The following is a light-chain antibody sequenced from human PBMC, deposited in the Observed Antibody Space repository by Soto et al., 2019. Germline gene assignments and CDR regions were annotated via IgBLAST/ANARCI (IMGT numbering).Light chain of an antibody. V-gene: IGKV1-8*01. CDR2: AAS. Sequence: AIRMIQSPSSLSASTGDRVTITCRASQGISSYFAWYQQKPGKAPKLLIYAASTLQSGVPSRFSGSGSGTDFTLTISCLQSEDFATYYCQQYYSYPLTFGGGTKVEIK. CDR1: QGISSY. J-gene: IGKJ4*02. CDR3: QQYYSYPLT.